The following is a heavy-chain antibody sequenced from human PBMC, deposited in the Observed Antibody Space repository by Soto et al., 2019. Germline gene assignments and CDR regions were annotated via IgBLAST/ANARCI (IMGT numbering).Heavy chain of an antibody. V-gene: IGHV1-69*13. Sequence: VASVKVSCKASGGTFSSYAISWVRQAPGQGLEWMGGIIPIFGTANYAQKFQGRVTITADESTSTAYMELSSLRSEDTAVYYCASNTGDSSSWYVPRFDPWGQGTLVTAPQ. CDR1: GGTFSSYA. J-gene: IGHJ5*02. D-gene: IGHD6-13*01. CDR3: ASNTGDSSSWYVPRFDP. CDR2: IIPIFGTA.